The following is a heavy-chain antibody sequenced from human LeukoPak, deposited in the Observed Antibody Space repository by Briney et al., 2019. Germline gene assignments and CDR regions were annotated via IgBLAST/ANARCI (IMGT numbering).Heavy chain of an antibody. V-gene: IGHV1-24*01. CDR1: GYTFTGYY. CDR3: ATGRNYYYYMDV. CDR2: FDPEDGET. J-gene: IGHJ6*03. Sequence: ASVKVSCKASGYTFTGYYMHWVRQAPGKGLEWMGGFDPEDGETIYAQKFQGRVTMTEDTSTDTAYMELSSLRSEDTAVYYCATGRNYYYYMDVWGKGTMVTISS.